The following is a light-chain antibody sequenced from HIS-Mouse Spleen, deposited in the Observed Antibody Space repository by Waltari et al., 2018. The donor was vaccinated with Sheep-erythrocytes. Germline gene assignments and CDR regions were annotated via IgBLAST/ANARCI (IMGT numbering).Light chain of an antibody. Sequence: QSALTQPPSASGSPGQSVTISCTGTSSDVGGSTYVPWYQQHPGKAPKLRIYDVSNRPSGVSNRFSGSKSGNTASLTISGLQAEDEADYYCSSYTSSSSYVFGTGTKVTVL. J-gene: IGLJ1*01. CDR2: DVS. CDR1: SSDVGGSTY. V-gene: IGLV2-14*01. CDR3: SSYTSSSSYV.